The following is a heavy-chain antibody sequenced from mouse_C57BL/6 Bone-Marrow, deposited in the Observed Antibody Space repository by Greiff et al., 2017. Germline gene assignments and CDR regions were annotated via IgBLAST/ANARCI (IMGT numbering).Heavy chain of an antibody. Sequence: EVHLVESGGDLVKPGGSLKLSCAASGFTFSSYGMSWVRQTPDKRLEWVATLSSGGSYTYYPDSVKGRFTISRDNAKNTLYLQMSSLKSEDTAMYYCARRGGLYYAMDYWGQGTSVTVSS. J-gene: IGHJ4*01. CDR3: ARRGGLYYAMDY. CDR2: LSSGGSYT. V-gene: IGHV5-6*01. CDR1: GFTFSSYG.